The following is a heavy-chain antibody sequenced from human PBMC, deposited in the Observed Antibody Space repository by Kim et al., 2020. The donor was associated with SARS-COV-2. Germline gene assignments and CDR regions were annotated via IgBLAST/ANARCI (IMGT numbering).Heavy chain of an antibody. CDR1: GGSFSGYY. V-gene: IGHV4-34*01. D-gene: IGHD3-10*01. CDR3: ASRLKLLWFGAGDY. Sequence: SETLSLTCAVYGGSFSGYYWSWIRQPPGKGLEWIGEINHSGSTNYNPSLKSRVTISVDTSKNQFSLKLSSVTAADTAVYYCASRLKLLWFGAGDYWGQGTLVTVSS. J-gene: IGHJ4*02. CDR2: INHSGST.